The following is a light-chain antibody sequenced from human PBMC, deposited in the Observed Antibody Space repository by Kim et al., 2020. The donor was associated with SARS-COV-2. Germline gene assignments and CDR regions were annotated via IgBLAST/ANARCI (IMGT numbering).Light chain of an antibody. CDR2: EVS. V-gene: IGLV2-23*02. CDR3: CSYAGSRVWV. CDR1: SSDVGSYNL. J-gene: IGLJ3*02. Sequence: QSVVTQPASVSGSPGQSITISCTGTSSDVGSYNLVSWYQQHPGKAPKLMIYEVSKWPSGVSNRFSGSKSGNTASLTISGLQAEDEADYYCCSYAGSRVWVFGAGTQLTVL.